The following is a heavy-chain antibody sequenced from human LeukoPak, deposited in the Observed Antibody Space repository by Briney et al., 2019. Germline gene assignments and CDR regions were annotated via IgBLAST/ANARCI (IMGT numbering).Heavy chain of an antibody. V-gene: IGHV1-2*06. CDR1: GYTFTGYY. J-gene: IGHJ5*02. CDR2: INPNSGGT. Sequence: ASVKVSCKASGYTFTGYYMHWVRQAPGQGLEWMGRINPNSGGTNYAQKFQGRVTMTRDTSISTAYMELSRLRSDDTAVYYCAGDLSGIWSGSVGWFDPWGQGTLVTVSS. CDR3: AGDLSGIWSGSVGWFDP. D-gene: IGHD3-3*01.